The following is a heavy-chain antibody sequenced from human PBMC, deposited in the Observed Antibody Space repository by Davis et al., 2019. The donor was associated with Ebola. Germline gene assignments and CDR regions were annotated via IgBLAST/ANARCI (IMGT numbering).Heavy chain of an antibody. V-gene: IGHV3-7*01. CDR3: ASRPYYYFDY. CDR2: IKQDGSEK. J-gene: IGHJ4*02. D-gene: IGHD2-21*01. Sequence: GESLKISCAASGFTFSSYWMSWVRQAPGKGLEWVANIKQDGSEKYYVDSVKGRFTISRDNAKNSLYLQMNSLRAEDTAVYYCASRPYYYFDYWGQGTLVTVSS. CDR1: GFTFSSYW.